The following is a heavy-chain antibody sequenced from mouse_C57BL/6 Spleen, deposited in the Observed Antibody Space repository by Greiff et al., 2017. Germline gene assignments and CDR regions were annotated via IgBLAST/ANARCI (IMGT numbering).Heavy chain of an antibody. CDR2: IYPGSGST. D-gene: IGHD1-2*01. Sequence: QVQLQQPGAELVKPGASVKMSCKASGYTFTSYWITWVKQRPGQGLEWIGDIYPGSGSTNYNEKFKSKATLTVDTSSSTAYMQLSSLTSEDSAVYYCARGHYDGGYYYAMDYWGQGTSVTVSS. J-gene: IGHJ4*01. V-gene: IGHV1-55*01. CDR3: ARGHYDGGYYYAMDY. CDR1: GYTFTSYW.